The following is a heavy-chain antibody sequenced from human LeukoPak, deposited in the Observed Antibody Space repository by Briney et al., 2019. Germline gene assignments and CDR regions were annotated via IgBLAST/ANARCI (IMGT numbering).Heavy chain of an antibody. Sequence: SETLSLTCTVSGGSISSSTYYWGWIRQPPGKGLEWIGNLYYSGSTYHNPSLKSRVTISVDTSKNQFSLKLSSVTAADTAVYCCARQAISGYDPPPFDSWGQGTLVTVSS. J-gene: IGHJ4*02. D-gene: IGHD5-12*01. V-gene: IGHV4-39*01. CDR2: LYYSGST. CDR3: ARQAISGYDPPPFDS. CDR1: GGSISSSTYY.